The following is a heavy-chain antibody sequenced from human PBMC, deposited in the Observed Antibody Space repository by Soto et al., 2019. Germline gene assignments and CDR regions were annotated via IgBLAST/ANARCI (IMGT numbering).Heavy chain of an antibody. CDR2: IKSKTDGGTT. J-gene: IGHJ3*02. Sequence: GGSLRLSCAASGFTFSNAWMNWVRQAPGKGLEWVGRIKSKTDGGTTDYAAPVKGRFTISRDDSKNTLYLQMNSLKTEDTAVYYCTTDQGSYYEKAFDIWGQGTMVTVSS. V-gene: IGHV3-15*07. CDR1: GFTFSNAW. CDR3: TTDQGSYYEKAFDI. D-gene: IGHD1-26*01.